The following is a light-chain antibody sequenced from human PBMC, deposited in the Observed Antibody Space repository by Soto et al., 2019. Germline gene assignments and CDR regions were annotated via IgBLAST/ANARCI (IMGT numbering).Light chain of an antibody. CDR2: AAS. V-gene: IGKV1-27*01. J-gene: IGKJ1*01. Sequence: DIQMTQSPSSLSASVGDRVTITCRASQGISNYLAWYQQRPGKVPKLLIYAASILQSGVPSRFSGSGSGTHFTLTISALQPEDVATYYCQKYNSSPRTFGQGTKVEIK. CDR3: QKYNSSPRT. CDR1: QGISNY.